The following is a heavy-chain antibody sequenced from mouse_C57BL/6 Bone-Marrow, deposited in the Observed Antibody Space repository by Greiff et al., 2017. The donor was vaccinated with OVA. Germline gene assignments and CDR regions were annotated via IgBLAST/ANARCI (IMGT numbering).Heavy chain of an antibody. J-gene: IGHJ4*01. D-gene: IGHD2-2*01. Sequence: EVQLVESGGGLVQPGGSLKLSCAASGFTFSDYYMYWVRQTPEKRLEWVAYISNGGGSTYYPDTVKGRFSISRDNAKNTLYLQMSRLKSEDTDMYYCARHERPTWFYAMDYWGQGTSVTVSS. CDR2: ISNGGGST. CDR3: ARHERPTWFYAMDY. CDR1: GFTFSDYY. V-gene: IGHV5-12*01.